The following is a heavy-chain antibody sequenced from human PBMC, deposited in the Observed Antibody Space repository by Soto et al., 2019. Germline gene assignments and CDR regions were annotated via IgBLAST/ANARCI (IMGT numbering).Heavy chain of an antibody. V-gene: IGHV1-69*13. CDR1: GGTFSSYA. Sequence: SVKVSCKASGGTFSSYAISWVRQAPGQGLEWMGGIIPIFGTANYAQKFQGRDTITADESTSTAYMELSSLRSEDTAVYYCARDSEYCSSTSCYTNYYYGMDVWGQGTTVTVSS. J-gene: IGHJ6*02. CDR2: IIPIFGTA. D-gene: IGHD2-2*02. CDR3: ARDSEYCSSTSCYTNYYYGMDV.